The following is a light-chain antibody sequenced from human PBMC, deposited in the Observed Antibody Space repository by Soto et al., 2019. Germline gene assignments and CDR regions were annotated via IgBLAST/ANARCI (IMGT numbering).Light chain of an antibody. V-gene: IGLV1-44*01. CDR2: SNN. J-gene: IGLJ2*01. CDR1: SSNIGTNT. Sequence: QPVLTQPPSASGTPGQRVSISCSGSSSNIGTNTVNWYQQLPGTAPKVLIHSNNQRPSGGPDRFSGSKSGTSASLAISGLQSEDEADYYCAAWDDSLNGLVFGGGTKLTVL. CDR3: AAWDDSLNGLV.